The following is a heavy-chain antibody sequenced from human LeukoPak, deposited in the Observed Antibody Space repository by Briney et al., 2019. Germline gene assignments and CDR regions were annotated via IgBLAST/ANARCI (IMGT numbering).Heavy chain of an antibody. D-gene: IGHD4-17*01. CDR2: ISGSGGNT. CDR3: ASPGGDYGDYDLGY. Sequence: GGSLRLSCAASGFTFSSYAMSLVRQAPGKGLEWVSAISGSGGNTYYADSVKGRFTISRDNAKNSLYLQMNSLRAEDTAVYYCASPGGDYGDYDLGYWGQGTLVTVSS. V-gene: IGHV3-23*01. J-gene: IGHJ4*02. CDR1: GFTFSSYA.